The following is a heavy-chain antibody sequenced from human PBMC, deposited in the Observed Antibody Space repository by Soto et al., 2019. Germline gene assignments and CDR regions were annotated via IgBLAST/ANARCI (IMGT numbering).Heavy chain of an antibody. CDR2: IKSKTDGGTA. V-gene: IGHV3-15*01. J-gene: IGHJ5*02. CDR3: TTGLVRGPSRFEP. D-gene: IGHD3-10*01. CDR1: GFTFSNAW. Sequence: EVQLVDSGGGLVKPGASLTLSCAASGFTFSNAWMTWVRQAPGKGLEWVGRIKSKTDGGTAEYAEPVKGRFTISRDDSKNMLYLQMNSLKTEDTAVYYCTTGLVRGPSRFEPWGQGTLVTVSS.